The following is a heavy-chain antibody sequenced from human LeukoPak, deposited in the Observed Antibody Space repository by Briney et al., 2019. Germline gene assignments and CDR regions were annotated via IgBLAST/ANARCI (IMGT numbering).Heavy chain of an antibody. Sequence: GGSLRLSCEASGMIFNNHWMHWIRQAPGKGLVWVARLNKDGSSTTYSDSVRGRFTISRDNARNTLSLQMNSLRAEDTALYYCVRDVRGIGQDYYYMDVWGKGTTVTVSS. V-gene: IGHV3-74*01. CDR2: LNKDGSST. CDR3: VRDVRGIGQDYYYMDV. CDR1: GMIFNNHW. D-gene: IGHD3/OR15-3a*01. J-gene: IGHJ6*03.